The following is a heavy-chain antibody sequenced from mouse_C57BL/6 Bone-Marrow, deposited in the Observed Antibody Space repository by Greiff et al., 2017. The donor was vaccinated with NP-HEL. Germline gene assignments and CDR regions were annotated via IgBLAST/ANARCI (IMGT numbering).Heavy chain of an antibody. D-gene: IGHD1-1*01. CDR2: IYPGGGYT. J-gene: IGHJ2*01. Sequence: QVQLQQSGAELVRPGTSVKMSCKASGYTFTNYWIGWAKQRPGHGLEWIGDIYPGGGYTNYNEKFKGKATLTADKSSSTAYMQCNSLTSEDAAIYYCGRWKLLSDYYFDYWGKGTTLTVSS. CDR3: GRWKLLSDYYFDY. V-gene: IGHV1-63*01. CDR1: GYTFTNYW.